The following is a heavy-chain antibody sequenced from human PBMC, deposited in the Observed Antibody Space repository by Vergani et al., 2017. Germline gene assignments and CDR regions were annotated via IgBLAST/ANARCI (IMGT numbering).Heavy chain of an antibody. Sequence: QVQLVESGGGVVQPGRSLRLSCAASGFTFSSYGMHWVRQAPGKGLEWVAVISYDGGNKHYADSVKGRFTISRDNSKNRLYLQMNSLGADDTAVYYCAKAHSSGWYYFDYCGQGTLVTVSS. CDR2: ISYDGGNK. V-gene: IGHV3-30*19. CDR3: AKAHSSGWYYFDY. J-gene: IGHJ4*02. D-gene: IGHD6-19*01. CDR1: GFTFSSYG.